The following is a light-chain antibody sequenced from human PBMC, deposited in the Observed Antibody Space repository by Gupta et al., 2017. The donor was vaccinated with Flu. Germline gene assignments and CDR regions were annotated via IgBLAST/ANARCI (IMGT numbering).Light chain of an antibody. CDR3: AAWDDSLYGWM. CDR1: RSNLGSNF. CDR2: GND. J-gene: IGLJ3*02. Sequence: QPVLPQPPSASGTPAQTVTISFSGCRSNLGSNFVSWYQKLPGTAPKPLIYGNDQRPSGVPDRFSGSKSGTSASLAISGLQSEDEADYYCAAWDDSLYGWMFGGGTKLTVL. V-gene: IGLV1-44*01.